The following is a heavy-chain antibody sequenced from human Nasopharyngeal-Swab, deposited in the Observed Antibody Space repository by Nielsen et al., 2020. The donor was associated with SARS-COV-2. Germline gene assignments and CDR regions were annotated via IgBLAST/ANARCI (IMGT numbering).Heavy chain of an antibody. CDR1: GFTFSNFA. CDR3: ATPQGPAGVEGPYYFDY. V-gene: IGHV3-23*01. D-gene: IGHD2-15*01. Sequence: GGSLRLSCAASGFTFSNFAMSWVRQAPGKGLEWVSVISGGSDSTYYTDSVRGRFTISRDNSKNTLYLQMNSLRAEDTAVYYCATPQGPAGVEGPYYFDYWGQGTLVTVSS. CDR2: ISGGSDST. J-gene: IGHJ4*02.